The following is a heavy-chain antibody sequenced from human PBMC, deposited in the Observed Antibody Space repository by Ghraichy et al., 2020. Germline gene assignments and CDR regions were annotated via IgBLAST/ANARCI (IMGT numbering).Heavy chain of an antibody. J-gene: IGHJ6*02. CDR2: ISGSGGST. CDR1: GFTFSSYA. V-gene: IGHV3-23*01. Sequence: GGSLRLSCAASGFTFSSYAMSWVRQAPGKGLEWVSAISGSGGSTYYADSVKGRFTISRDNSKNTLYLQMNSLRAEDTAVYYCARDCSSTSCWDYYGMDVWGQGTTVTVSS. CDR3: ARDCSSTSCWDYYGMDV. D-gene: IGHD2-2*01.